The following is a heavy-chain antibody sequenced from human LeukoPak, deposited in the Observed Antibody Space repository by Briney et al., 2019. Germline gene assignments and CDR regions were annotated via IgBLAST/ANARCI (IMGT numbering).Heavy chain of an antibody. V-gene: IGHV4-34*01. CDR3: AREGGDCSSTSCRNWFDP. Sequence: SETLSLTCAVYGGSFSGYYWSWLRQPPGKGLEWIGEINHSGSTNYNPSLKSRVAISVDTSKNQLSLKLSSVTAADTAVYYCAREGGDCSSTSCRNWFDPWGQGTLVIVSS. CDR2: INHSGST. J-gene: IGHJ5*02. D-gene: IGHD2-2*01. CDR1: GGSFSGYY.